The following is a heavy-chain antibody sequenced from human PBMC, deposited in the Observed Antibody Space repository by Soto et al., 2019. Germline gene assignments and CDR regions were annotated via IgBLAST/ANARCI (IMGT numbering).Heavy chain of an antibody. Sequence: SVKVSCKASGGTFSDYSINWVRQAPVQGLEWMGGIIPIFDTTNYAQKFQGRVTISADESTSTAYMELISLKSEDTAVYYCARAPPTCSGGSCYKGSQYYYYAMNVWGQGTTVTVSS. CDR3: ARAPPTCSGGSCYKGSQYYYYAMNV. CDR2: IIPIFDTT. CDR1: GGTFSDYS. V-gene: IGHV1-69*13. J-gene: IGHJ6*02. D-gene: IGHD2-15*01.